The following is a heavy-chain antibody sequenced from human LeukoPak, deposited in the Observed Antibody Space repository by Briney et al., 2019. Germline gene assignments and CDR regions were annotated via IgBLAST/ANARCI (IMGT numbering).Heavy chain of an antibody. V-gene: IGHV4-59*08. CDR2: IYYSGST. D-gene: IGHD5-24*01. J-gene: IGHJ4*02. CDR1: GGSISSYY. Sequence: SETLSLTCTVSGGSISSYYWSWIRQPPGKGLEWIGYIYYSGSTNYNPSLKSRVTISVDTSKNQFSLKLSSVTAADTAVYYCARGVKMATIGDWGQGTLVTVSS. CDR3: ARGVKMATIGD.